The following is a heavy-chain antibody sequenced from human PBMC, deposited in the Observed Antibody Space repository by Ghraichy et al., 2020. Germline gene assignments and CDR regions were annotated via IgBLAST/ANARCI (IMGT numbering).Heavy chain of an antibody. CDR1: GGSISYSHW. CDR3: ARGLGDYYYYGMDV. V-gene: IGHV4-4*02. CDR2: IYETGSP. Sequence: SETLSLTCAVSGGSISYSHWSIWVRQPPGQGLEWIGKIYETGSPNYIPSLKSRVTISIDKSKNQFSLDLTSVTAADTAVYFCARGLGDYYYYGMDVWGQGTTVTVSS. J-gene: IGHJ6*02. D-gene: IGHD2-21*01.